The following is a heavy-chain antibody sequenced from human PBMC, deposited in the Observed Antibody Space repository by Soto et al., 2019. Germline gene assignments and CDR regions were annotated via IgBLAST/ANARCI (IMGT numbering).Heavy chain of an antibody. D-gene: IGHD3-10*01. J-gene: IGHJ5*02. V-gene: IGHV3-48*03. CDR2: ISSSGSTI. Sequence: PGGSLRLSCAASGFTFSSYEMNWVRQAPGKGLEWVSYISSSGSTIYYADSVKGRFTISRDNAKNSLYLQMNSLRAEDTAVYYCARVPALGITMVRGWFDPWGQGTLVTVSS. CDR3: ARVPALGITMVRGWFDP. CDR1: GFTFSSYE.